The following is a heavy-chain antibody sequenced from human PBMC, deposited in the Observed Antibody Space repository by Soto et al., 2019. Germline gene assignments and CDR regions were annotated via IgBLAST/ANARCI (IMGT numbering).Heavy chain of an antibody. J-gene: IGHJ4*02. V-gene: IGHV4-59*11. D-gene: IGHD2-15*01. CDR1: GGSIFSHY. CDR2: IYYSGST. Sequence: SETLSLTCTVSGGSIFSHYWGWIRQPPGKGLEYIGYIYYSGSTNYNPSLKSRVTISVDMSREQFSLKLTSVTAADTAIYYCARRFCSDSYCSYFDYWGRGTLVTVSS. CDR3: ARRFCSDSYCSYFDY.